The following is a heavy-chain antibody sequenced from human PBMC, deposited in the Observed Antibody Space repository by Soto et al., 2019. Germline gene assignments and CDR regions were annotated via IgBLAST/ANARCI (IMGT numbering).Heavy chain of an antibody. V-gene: IGHV3-48*01. CDR1: GFTFSSYS. D-gene: IGHD3-16*01. Sequence: EVQLVESGGGLVQPGGSLRLSCAASGFTFSSYSMNWVRQAPGKGLEWVSYISSSSSTIYYADSVKGRFTISRDNAKNSLYLQMNSLRAEDTAVYYCARDPIWDTRNYGMDVWGQGTTVTVSS. CDR2: ISSSSSTI. J-gene: IGHJ6*02. CDR3: ARDPIWDTRNYGMDV.